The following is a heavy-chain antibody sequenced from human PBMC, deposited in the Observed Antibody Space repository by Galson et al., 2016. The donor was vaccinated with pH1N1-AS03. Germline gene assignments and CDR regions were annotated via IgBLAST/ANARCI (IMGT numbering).Heavy chain of an antibody. Sequence: PALVKPTQTLTLTCTFSGFSLTTSAVGVVWIRQPPGEALEWLALIYWDDDKRYNSSLKSRLTITKDTSKNQVVLTMTNMDPVDTATYYCARTAGWLPDFWGQGTLVIVSS. V-gene: IGHV2-5*02. CDR3: ARTAGWLPDF. D-gene: IGHD3-9*01. J-gene: IGHJ4*02. CDR1: GFSLTTSAVG. CDR2: IYWDDDK.